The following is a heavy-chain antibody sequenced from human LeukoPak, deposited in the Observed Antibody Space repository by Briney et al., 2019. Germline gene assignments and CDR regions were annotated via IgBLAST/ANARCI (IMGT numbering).Heavy chain of an antibody. CDR2: IYYSGST. CDR1: GGSISSYY. V-gene: IGHV4-59*01. J-gene: IGHJ4*02. CDR3: ARDRVGYSYGSFVY. D-gene: IGHD5-18*01. Sequence: SETLSLTCTVSGGSISSYYWSWIRQPPRKGLEWIGYIYYSGSTNYNPSLKSRVTMSVDTSKNQFSLKLSSVTAADTAVYYCARDRVGYSYGSFVYWGQGTLSPSPQ.